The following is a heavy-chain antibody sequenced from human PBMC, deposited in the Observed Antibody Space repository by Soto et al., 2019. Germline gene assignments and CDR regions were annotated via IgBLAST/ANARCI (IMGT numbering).Heavy chain of an antibody. CDR2: ISYDGSNK. V-gene: IGHV3-30*18. CDR3: VKDLMFHCSSTSCTSHYYYYGMDV. Sequence: PGGSLRLSCAASGFTFSSYGMHWVRQAPGKGLEWVAVISYDGSNKYYADSVKGRFTISRDNSKNTLYLQMNSLRAEDTAVYYCVKDLMFHCSSTSCTSHYYYYGMDVWGQGTTVTVSS. CDR1: GFTFSSYG. D-gene: IGHD2-2*01. J-gene: IGHJ6*02.